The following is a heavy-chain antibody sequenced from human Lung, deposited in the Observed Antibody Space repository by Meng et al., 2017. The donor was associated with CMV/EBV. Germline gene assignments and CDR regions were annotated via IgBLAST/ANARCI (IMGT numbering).Heavy chain of an antibody. Sequence: GGSLRLXCAASGFSFSSYALSWVRQAPGKGLEWVSDISGSGVRTNYADSVKGRFTTSRDNSKNTVYLQMNSLRVEDTAVYYCAKGDGRDFDFWSAWGQGTLVTVSS. J-gene: IGHJ4*02. D-gene: IGHD3-3*01. CDR3: AKGDGRDFDFWSA. V-gene: IGHV3-23*01. CDR2: ISGSGVRT. CDR1: GFSFSSYA.